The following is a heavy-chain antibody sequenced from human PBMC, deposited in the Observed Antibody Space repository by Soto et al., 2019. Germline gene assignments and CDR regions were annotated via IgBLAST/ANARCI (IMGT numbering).Heavy chain of an antibody. Sequence: QVQLVQSGAEVKKPGSSVKVSCKASGGTFSSYAISWVRQAPGQGLEWMGGIIPIFGTANYAQKFQGRVTITADEXXTXAXXELSSLRSEDTDVYYCARPTRFYYDSSGQSAWFDPWGQGTLVTVSS. V-gene: IGHV1-69*12. J-gene: IGHJ5*02. D-gene: IGHD3-22*01. CDR2: IIPIFGTA. CDR3: ARPTRFYYDSSGQSAWFDP. CDR1: GGTFSSYA.